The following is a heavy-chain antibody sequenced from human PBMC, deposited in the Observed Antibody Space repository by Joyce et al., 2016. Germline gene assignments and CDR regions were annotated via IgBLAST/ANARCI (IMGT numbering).Heavy chain of an antibody. CDR2: ISGTIYYI. D-gene: IGHD3-16*01. CDR3: AIGGISYYYAMDV. Sequence: QLVESGGGVVKPGGSPRLSCEASGSTFSSSSMSWFRQAPVKGLEWVTAISGTIYYIFHPETVRGRFTVSRDNAKKTLYLQMNSLRAEDSAVFYCAIGGISYYYAMDVWGQGTTVTVSS. V-gene: IGHV3-21*01. J-gene: IGHJ6*02. CDR1: GSTFSSSS.